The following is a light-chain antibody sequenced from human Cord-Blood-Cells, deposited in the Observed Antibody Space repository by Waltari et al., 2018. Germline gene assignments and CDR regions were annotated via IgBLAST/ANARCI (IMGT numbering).Light chain of an antibody. CDR3: QQYNSYST. V-gene: IGKV1-5*01. CDR1: QSISSW. Sequence: DIQMTQSPSTLSASVGERVTITCRASQSISSWLAWYQQKPGKAHKLLIYDASSLESGVPSRFSGSGSGTEFTLTISSLQPDDFATYYCQQYNSYSTFGQGTKVEIK. J-gene: IGKJ1*01. CDR2: DAS.